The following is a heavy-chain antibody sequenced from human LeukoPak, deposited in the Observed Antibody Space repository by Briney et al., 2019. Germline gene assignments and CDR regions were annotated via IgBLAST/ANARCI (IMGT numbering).Heavy chain of an antibody. D-gene: IGHD3-10*01. CDR3: ARGGYGSGSYPPQFDY. CDR1: GGSISSSSYY. V-gene: IGHV4-61*05. J-gene: IGHJ4*02. CDR2: IYYSGST. Sequence: PSETLSLTCTVSGGSISSSSYYWGWIRQPPGKGLEWIGYIYYSGSTNYNPSLKSRVTISVDTSKNQFSLKLSSVTAADTAVYYCARGGYGSGSYPPQFDYWGQGTLVTVSS.